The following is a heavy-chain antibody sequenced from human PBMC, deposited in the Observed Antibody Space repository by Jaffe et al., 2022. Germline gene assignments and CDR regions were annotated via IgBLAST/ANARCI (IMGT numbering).Heavy chain of an antibody. V-gene: IGHV3-9*01. J-gene: IGHJ5*01. CDR3: AKDRGGYGDYRGAGWFDS. CDR1: GFTFNDYA. CDR2: ISWNSGSI. Sequence: EVQLVESGGGLVQPGRSLRLSCAASGFTFNDYAMHWVRQAPGKGLEWVSGISWNSGSIDYADSVKGRFTISRDNAKNSLYLQMNSLRAEDTAFYYCAKDRGGYGDYRGAGWFDSWGQGTLVTVSS. D-gene: IGHD4-17*01.